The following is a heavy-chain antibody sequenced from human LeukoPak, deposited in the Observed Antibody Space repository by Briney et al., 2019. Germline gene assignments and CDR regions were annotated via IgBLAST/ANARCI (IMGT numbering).Heavy chain of an antibody. Sequence: GGSLRLSCAASGFTFSSYAMSWIRQAPEKGLEWVSAISGSGGSTYYADSVKGRFTISRDNSKNTLYVQMNSLRAEDTAVYYCAKDDSSGYRSPDYWGQGTLVTVSS. CDR2: ISGSGGST. CDR3: AKDDSSGYRSPDY. V-gene: IGHV3-23*01. D-gene: IGHD3-22*01. J-gene: IGHJ4*02. CDR1: GFTFSSYA.